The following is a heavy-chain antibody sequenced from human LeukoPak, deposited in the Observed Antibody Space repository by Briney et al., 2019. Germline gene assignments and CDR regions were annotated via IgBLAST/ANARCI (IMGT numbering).Heavy chain of an antibody. Sequence: GGSLRLSCAASGFTFSRYSMNWVRQAPGKGLEWVSSINIDSSYIYYADSVKGRFTISRDNAKNSLYLQMNSLRAKDTAVYYCARGSYVQQRQDLFDYWGQGTLVTVSS. CDR3: ARGSYVQQRQDLFDY. CDR2: INIDSSYI. J-gene: IGHJ4*02. CDR1: GFTFSRYS. D-gene: IGHD6-13*01. V-gene: IGHV3-21*01.